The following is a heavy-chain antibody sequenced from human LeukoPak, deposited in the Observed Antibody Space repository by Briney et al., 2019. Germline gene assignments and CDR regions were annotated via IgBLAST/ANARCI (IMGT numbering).Heavy chain of an antibody. D-gene: IGHD6-13*01. CDR3: ARHVGSNHPLAAQQLGTSDI. Sequence: SETLSLTCTVSGGSISSSSYYWGWIRQPPGKGLEWIGSIYYSGSTYYNPSLKSRVTISVDTSKNQFSLRLSSVTAADTAVYYCARHVGSNHPLAAQQLGTSDIWGQGTMVTVSS. J-gene: IGHJ3*02. CDR2: IYYSGST. CDR1: GGSISSSSYY. V-gene: IGHV4-39*01.